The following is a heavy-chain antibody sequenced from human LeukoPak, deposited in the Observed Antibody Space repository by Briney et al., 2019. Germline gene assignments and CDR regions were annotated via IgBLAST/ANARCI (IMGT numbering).Heavy chain of an antibody. CDR2: IYYSGST. CDR1: GDSISSSNSY. Sequence: SETLSLTCTVSGDSISSSNSYWGWIRQPPGKGLEWFGTIYYSGSTYYNPSLKSRVSISLDTPKKQFSLKLSSVTAADTAVYYCARRPAIIMDRGVVYYFDSWGQGILVTVSS. D-gene: IGHD3-10*01. V-gene: IGHV4-39*01. CDR3: ARRPAIIMDRGVVYYFDS. J-gene: IGHJ4*02.